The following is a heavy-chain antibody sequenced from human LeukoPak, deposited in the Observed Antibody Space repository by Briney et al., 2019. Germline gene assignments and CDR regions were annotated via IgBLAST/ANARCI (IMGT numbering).Heavy chain of an antibody. CDR2: ISSSSSYI. CDR1: GFTFSSYS. V-gene: IGHV3-21*01. CDR3: ARHLSLSVDYYDSSGYLLFQH. D-gene: IGHD3-22*01. J-gene: IGHJ1*01. Sequence: GGSLRLSCAASGFTFSSYSMNWVRQAPGKGLEWVSSISSSSSYIYYADSVKGRFTISRDNAKNSLYLQMNSLRAEDTAVYYCARHLSLSVDYYDSSGYLLFQHWGQGTLVTVSS.